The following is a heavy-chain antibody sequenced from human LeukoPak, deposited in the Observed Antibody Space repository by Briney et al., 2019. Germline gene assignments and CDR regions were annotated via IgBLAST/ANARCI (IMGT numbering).Heavy chain of an antibody. D-gene: IGHD3-22*01. Sequence: SVKVSCKASGGTFSSYAISWLRQAPGQGLEWMGRTIPIFGTANYAQKFQGRVTITTDESTSTAYMELSSLRSEDTAVYYCARDIPLRYYDSSGYGFDYWGQGTLVTVSS. CDR1: GGTFSSYA. CDR3: ARDIPLRYYDSSGYGFDY. J-gene: IGHJ4*02. CDR2: TIPIFGTA. V-gene: IGHV1-69*05.